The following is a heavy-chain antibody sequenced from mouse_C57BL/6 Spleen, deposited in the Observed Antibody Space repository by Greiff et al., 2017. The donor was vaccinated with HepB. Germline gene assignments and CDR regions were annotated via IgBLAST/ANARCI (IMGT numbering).Heavy chain of an antibody. J-gene: IGHJ4*01. Sequence: EVQLQESGAELVRPGASVKLSCTASGFNIKDDYMHWVKQRPEQGLEWIGWIDPENGDTEYASKFQGKATITADTSSNTAYLQLSSLTSEDTAFYYCTTSHYGSSPYYAMDYWGQGTSVTVSS. CDR1: GFNIKDDY. CDR2: IDPENGDT. D-gene: IGHD1-1*01. V-gene: IGHV14-4*01. CDR3: TTSHYGSSPYYAMDY.